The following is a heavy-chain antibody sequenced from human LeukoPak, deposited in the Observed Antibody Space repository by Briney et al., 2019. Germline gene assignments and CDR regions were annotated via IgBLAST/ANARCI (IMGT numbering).Heavy chain of an antibody. J-gene: IGHJ3*02. CDR3: AAGTPNIVAHDAFDI. CDR2: IVVGGGNR. V-gene: IGHV1-58*01. Sequence: SVKVSCKASGFTFTSSGVQWVRQARGQRLEWIGWIVVGGGNRNYAQKFKERVTITRDMSPSTAYLELSSLRSEDTAVYYCAAGTPNIVAHDAFDIWGQGTMVTVSS. CDR1: GFTFTSSG. D-gene: IGHD5-12*01.